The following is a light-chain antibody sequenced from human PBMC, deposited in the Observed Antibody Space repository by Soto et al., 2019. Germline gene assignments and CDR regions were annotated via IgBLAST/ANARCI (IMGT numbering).Light chain of an antibody. V-gene: IGLV3-21*02. Sequence: SYELTQPPSLSVAPGQTARITCGGDNIGIKSVHWYQQKPGLAPVLVVCDDSDRPSGIPERFSGSNSGNTATLTISRVEVGDGADYYCQVWDGSSHHQVFGGGTKVTVL. CDR2: DDS. CDR3: QVWDGSSHHQV. CDR1: NIGIKS. J-gene: IGLJ3*02.